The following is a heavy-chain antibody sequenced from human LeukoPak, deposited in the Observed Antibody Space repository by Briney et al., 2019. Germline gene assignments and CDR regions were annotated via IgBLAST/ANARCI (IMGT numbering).Heavy chain of an antibody. CDR2: IKTDGREK. Sequence: GGSLRLSCEGSGFTFSNYWMGWVRQAPGKGLQWVANIKTDGREKYYVDSVRGRFTISRDNAKNSLYLQMNSLRAEDTAVYYCARDDVRYYDVLTGYSGTGYWGQGTLVTVSS. CDR3: ARDDVRYYDVLTGYSGTGY. J-gene: IGHJ4*02. D-gene: IGHD3-9*01. CDR1: GFTFSNYW. V-gene: IGHV3-7*01.